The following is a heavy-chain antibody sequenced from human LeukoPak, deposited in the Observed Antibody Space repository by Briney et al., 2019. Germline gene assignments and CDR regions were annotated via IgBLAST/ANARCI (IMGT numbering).Heavy chain of an antibody. Sequence: GGSLRLSCTASGFSFSGHWMHWARQLPGKGLVWVSRISPTGSTTSYADSVKGRFTVSRDNAKNTLYLQVNDLRAENTAVYYCARGPNSNWSGLDFWGQGTLLTVSS. V-gene: IGHV3-74*01. CDR2: ISPTGSTT. CDR1: GFSFSGHW. CDR3: ARGPNSNWSGLDF. J-gene: IGHJ4*02. D-gene: IGHD6-6*01.